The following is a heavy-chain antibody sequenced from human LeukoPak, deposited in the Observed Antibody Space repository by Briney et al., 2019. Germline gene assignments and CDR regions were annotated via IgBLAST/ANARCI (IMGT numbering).Heavy chain of an antibody. Sequence: PSETLSLTCAVYGGSFSGYYWSWIRQPPGKGLEWIGEINYSGSTNYNPSLKSRVTISIDTSKNQFSLRLSSVTAADTAVYYCARLVDYDILTGYQTPDYWGQGTLVTVSS. J-gene: IGHJ4*02. D-gene: IGHD3-9*01. CDR1: GGSFSGYY. CDR2: INYSGST. CDR3: ARLVDYDILTGYQTPDY. V-gene: IGHV4-34*01.